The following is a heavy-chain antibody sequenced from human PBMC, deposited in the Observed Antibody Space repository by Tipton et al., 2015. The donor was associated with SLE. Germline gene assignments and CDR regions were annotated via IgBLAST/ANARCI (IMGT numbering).Heavy chain of an antibody. D-gene: IGHD3-22*01. CDR2: IHYSGNS. Sequence: TLSLTCSVSGGSISSSLYYWGWVRQPPRKGLEWIATIHYSGNSYSNPPLTSRVTISIDTSKNQFSLKLSAVTAADTAVYYCARQAYYSSGYADYWGQGTLVTVSS. CDR1: GGSISSSLYY. CDR3: ARQAYYSSGYADY. V-gene: IGHV4-39*07. J-gene: IGHJ4*02.